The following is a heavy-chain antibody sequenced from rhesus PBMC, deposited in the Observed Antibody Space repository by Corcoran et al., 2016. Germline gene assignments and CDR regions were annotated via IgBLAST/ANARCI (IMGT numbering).Heavy chain of an antibody. V-gene: IGHV4S11*01. CDR2: IFGSGSST. J-gene: IGHJ5-2*02. CDR1: GCSISRTY. CDR3: ARVKDSGSNSLDV. Sequence: QVQLQESGPGLVKPSETLSLTCAVSGCSISRTYWRLIRQAPGKGLEWIGYIFGSGSSTNYNPSLKSRVTLSVDTSKNQLSLKLSAVTAADTAVYYCARVKDSGSNSLDVWGRGVLVTVSS. D-gene: IGHD2-33*01.